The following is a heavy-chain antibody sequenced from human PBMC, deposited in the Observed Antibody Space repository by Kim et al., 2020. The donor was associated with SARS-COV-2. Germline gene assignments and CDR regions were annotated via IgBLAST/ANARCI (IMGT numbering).Heavy chain of an antibody. CDR3: ATHDLGVVPAAIRGSPHGYFDY. Sequence: ASVKVSCKASGYTFTSYAMNWVRQAPGQGLEWMGWINTNTGNPTYAQGFTGRFVFSLDTSVSTAYLQISSLKAEDTAVYYCATHDLGVVPAAIRGSPHGYFDYWGQGTLVIVSS. J-gene: IGHJ4*02. V-gene: IGHV7-4-1*02. CDR1: GYTFTSYA. CDR2: INTNTGNP. D-gene: IGHD2-2*02.